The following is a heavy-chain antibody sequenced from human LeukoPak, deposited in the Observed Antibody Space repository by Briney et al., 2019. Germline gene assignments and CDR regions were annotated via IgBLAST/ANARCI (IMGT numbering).Heavy chain of an antibody. CDR3: ARDAGYGDSVYWYFDL. Sequence: GGSLRLSCAASGFTFSSYWMHWVRQAPGKGLVWVSRIKSDGSSTTYADSVKGRFTISRDNAKNSLYLQMNSLRGEDTAVYYCARDAGYGDSVYWYFDLWGRGSLVTVSS. J-gene: IGHJ2*01. CDR2: IKSDGSST. D-gene: IGHD4-17*01. CDR1: GFTFSSYW. V-gene: IGHV3-74*01.